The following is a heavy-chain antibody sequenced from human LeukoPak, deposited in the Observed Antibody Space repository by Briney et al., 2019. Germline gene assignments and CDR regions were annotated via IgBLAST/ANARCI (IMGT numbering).Heavy chain of an antibody. Sequence: GESLKISCRASGYSFTSYWIVWVCQMPGKGLEWMGFIYPGDSGTRYGPSFQGQVTISADKSISTAYLQWSSLKASDTAMYYCARLEGGYCSSTSCTNWFDPWGQGTLVTVSS. CDR1: GYSFTSYW. CDR3: ARLEGGYCSSTSCTNWFDP. V-gene: IGHV5-51*01. J-gene: IGHJ5*02. D-gene: IGHD2-2*03. CDR2: IYPGDSGT.